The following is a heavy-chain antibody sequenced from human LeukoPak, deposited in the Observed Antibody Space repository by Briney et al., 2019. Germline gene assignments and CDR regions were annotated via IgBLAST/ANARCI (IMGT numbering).Heavy chain of an antibody. Sequence: PGGSLRLSCAASGFTFSSYEMNWVRQAPGKGLEWVSYISSSGSTIYYADSVKGRFTISRDNAKNSLYLQMNSLRAEDTAVYYCARDSSGWHYYFDYWDQGTLVTVSS. V-gene: IGHV3-48*03. J-gene: IGHJ4*02. CDR2: ISSSGSTI. CDR1: GFTFSSYE. CDR3: ARDSSGWHYYFDY. D-gene: IGHD6-19*01.